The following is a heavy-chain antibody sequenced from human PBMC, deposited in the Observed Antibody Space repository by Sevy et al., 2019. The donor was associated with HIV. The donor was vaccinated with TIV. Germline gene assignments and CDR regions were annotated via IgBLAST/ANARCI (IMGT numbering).Heavy chain of an antibody. D-gene: IGHD3-22*01. CDR3: ATALDYYDSDPFDY. CDR2: IKSKIDGETT. CDR1: GFTFSNAW. V-gene: IGHV3-15*01. J-gene: IGHJ4*02. Sequence: GGSLRLSCAVSGFTFSNAWMNWVRQAPGTGLQWVGLIKSKIDGETTDYVAPVKARFTISTDDSTNTLYLQMNSPKTEDTSVYYCATALDYYDSDPFDYWGPGTLVTVSS.